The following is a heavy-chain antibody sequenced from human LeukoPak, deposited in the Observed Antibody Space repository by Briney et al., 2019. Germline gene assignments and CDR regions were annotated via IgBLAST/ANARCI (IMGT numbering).Heavy chain of an antibody. CDR3: ATGGYSYGWDDAFDI. Sequence: SETLSLTCTVSGGSISSYYWSWIRQPQGKGRGRMWRIHTSGSTYYNPSLKSRVTISVDRSNNQFSLKLSSVTAADTAVYYCATGGYSYGWDDAFDIWGQGTMVTVSS. V-gene: IGHV4-4*09. D-gene: IGHD5-18*01. J-gene: IGHJ3*02. CDR1: GGSISSYY. CDR2: IHTSGST.